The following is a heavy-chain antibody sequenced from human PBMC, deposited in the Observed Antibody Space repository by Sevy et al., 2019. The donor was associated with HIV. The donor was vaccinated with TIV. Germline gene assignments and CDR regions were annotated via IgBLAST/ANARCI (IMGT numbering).Heavy chain of an antibody. D-gene: IGHD2-15*01. V-gene: IGHV1-69*10. CDR2: TIPILGIA. J-gene: IGHJ4*02. Sequence: ASVKVSCKASGGTFSSYAISWVRQAPGQGLEWMGGTIPILGIANYAQKFQGRVTITADKSTSTAYMELSSLRSEDTAVYYCARQSTPSSSFDYWGQGTLVTVSS. CDR1: GGTFSSYA. CDR3: ARQSTPSSSFDY.